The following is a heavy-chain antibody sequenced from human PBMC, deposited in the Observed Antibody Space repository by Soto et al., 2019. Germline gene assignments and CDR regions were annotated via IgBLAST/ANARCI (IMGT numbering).Heavy chain of an antibody. CDR3: ARDKHTSGFYALDY. CDR2: IYYSGST. D-gene: IGHD3-22*01. V-gene: IGHV4-59*01. CDR1: GGSTSSYY. Sequence: SETLSLTCTVSGGSTSSYYWSWIRQPPGKGLEWIGYIYYSGSTNYNPSLKSRVTISLDTSKNQFSLKLSSVTAADTAVYYCARDKHTSGFYALDYWGQGTLVPVSS. J-gene: IGHJ4*02.